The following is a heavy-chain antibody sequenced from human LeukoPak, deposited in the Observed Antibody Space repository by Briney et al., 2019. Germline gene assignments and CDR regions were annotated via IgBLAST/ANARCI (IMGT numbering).Heavy chain of an antibody. CDR2: IGGSGDST. V-gene: IGHV3-23*01. CDR1: GFTFSSYA. D-gene: IGHD6-6*01. Sequence: GGSLRLSCAASGFTFSSYAMSWARQAPGKGLEWVLAIGGSGDSTYYADSVKGRFTISRHNSKNTLYLQMNSLRAEDTAVYYCARGSIAAGRGYWGQGTLVTVST. J-gene: IGHJ4*02. CDR3: ARGSIAAGRGY.